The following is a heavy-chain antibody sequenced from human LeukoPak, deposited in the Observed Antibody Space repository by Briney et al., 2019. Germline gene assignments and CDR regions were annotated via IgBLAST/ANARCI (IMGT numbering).Heavy chain of an antibody. Sequence: GGSLRLSCAASGITVSSNYMSWVRQAPGKGLEWVSVIYSSGPTYYADSVKGRFTISRDNSKNTLYLQMNSLRAEDTAVYYCAREGFSRGYYQYYYMDVWGKGTTVTVSS. CDR2: IYSSGPT. CDR3: AREGFSRGYYQYYYMDV. V-gene: IGHV3-66*01. D-gene: IGHD6-13*01. J-gene: IGHJ6*03. CDR1: GITVSSNY.